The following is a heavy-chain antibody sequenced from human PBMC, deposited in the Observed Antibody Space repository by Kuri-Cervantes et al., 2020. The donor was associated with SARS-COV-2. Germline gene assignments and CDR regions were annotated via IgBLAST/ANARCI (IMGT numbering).Heavy chain of an antibody. CDR2: FDPEDGET. CDR1: GYTLTELS. V-gene: IGHV1-24*01. D-gene: IGHD2-15*01. CDR3: ARVVVASYHWFDP. Sequence: ASVKVSCKVSGYTLTELSMHWVRQAPGKGLEWMGGFDPEDGETIYAQKFQGRVTMTMDTSTSTGYMELRSLTYDDTAVYYCARVVVASYHWFDPWGQGTLVTVSS. J-gene: IGHJ5*02.